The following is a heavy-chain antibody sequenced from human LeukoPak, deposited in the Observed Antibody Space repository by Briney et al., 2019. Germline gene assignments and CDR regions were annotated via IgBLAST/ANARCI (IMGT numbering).Heavy chain of an antibody. J-gene: IGHJ4*02. V-gene: IGHV3-23*01. D-gene: IGHD4/OR15-4a*01. CDR2: ISISGDIT. CDR1: GFTFSSHA. CDR3: ANEEVPNDY. Sequence: GGSLRLSCAVSGFTFSSHAMTWVRQAPGKGLEWVSGISISGDITYYADSVQGRFTISRDNSKNTVYLQMNSLRVEDTAVYYCANEEVPNDYWGQGTLVTVSS.